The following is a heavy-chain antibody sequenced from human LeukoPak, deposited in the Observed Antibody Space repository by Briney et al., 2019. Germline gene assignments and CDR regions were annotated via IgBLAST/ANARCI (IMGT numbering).Heavy chain of an antibody. CDR1: GGSISGYY. V-gene: IGHV4-59*01. D-gene: IGHD3-10*01. J-gene: IGHJ4*02. CDR3: ARAYVPSGEGNYFEY. CDR2: IYFSGST. Sequence: PSETLSLTCTVSGGSISGYYWSWIRQPPGKGLEWIGYIYFSGSTGYNPSLKSRVSMSVDTSKNQFSLRLTSVTAADTAVYYCARAYVPSGEGNYFEYWGRGTLVTVSS.